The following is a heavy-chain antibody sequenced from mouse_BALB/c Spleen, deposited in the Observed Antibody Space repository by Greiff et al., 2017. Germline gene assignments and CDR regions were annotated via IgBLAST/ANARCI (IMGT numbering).Heavy chain of an antibody. D-gene: IGHD2-14*01. CDR1: GFTFSDYY. J-gene: IGHJ4*01. CDR3: AREYYRYEGAMDY. Sequence: DVMLVESGGGLVKPGGSLKLSCAASGFTFSDYYMYWVRQTPEKRLEWVATISDGGSYTYYPDSVKGRFTISRDNAKNNLYLQMSSLKSEDTAMYYCAREYYRYEGAMDYWGQGTSVTVSS. CDR2: ISDGGSYT. V-gene: IGHV5-4*02.